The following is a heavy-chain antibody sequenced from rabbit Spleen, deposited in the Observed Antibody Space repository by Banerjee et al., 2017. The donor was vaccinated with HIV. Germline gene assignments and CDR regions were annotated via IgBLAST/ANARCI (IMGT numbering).Heavy chain of an antibody. Sequence: SLEESGGDLVTPGASLTLTLLASGSSFCSSDYMCWVRQPPGKGLEWISCIAGSSRGFTFSATWAKGRFTCSKTSSTTVTLQMTSLTAADTATYFCARDSGSSFSSYGMDLWGPGTLVTVS. D-gene: IGHD8-1*01. J-gene: IGHJ6*01. CDR1: GSSFCSSDY. CDR2: IAGSSRGFT. V-gene: IGHV1S40*01. CDR3: ARDSGSSFSSYGMDL.